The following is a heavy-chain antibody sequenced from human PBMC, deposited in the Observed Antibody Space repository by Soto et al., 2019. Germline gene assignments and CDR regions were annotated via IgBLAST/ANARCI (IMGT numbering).Heavy chain of an antibody. CDR1: GFTFSSYA. CDR2: ISYDGSNN. V-gene: IGHV3-30-3*01. CDR3: ARDFGSLGATIDY. Sequence: AGGSLRLSCAASGFTFSSYAMHWVRQAPGKGLEWVAVISYDGSNNYYADSVKGRFTISRDNSKNTLYLQMNSLRAEDTAVYYCARDFGSLGATIDYWGQGTLVTVS. D-gene: IGHD1-26*01. J-gene: IGHJ4*02.